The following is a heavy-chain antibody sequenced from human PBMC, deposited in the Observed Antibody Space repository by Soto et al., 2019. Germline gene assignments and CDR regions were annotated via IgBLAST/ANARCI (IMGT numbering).Heavy chain of an antibody. Sequence: QVQLQESGPGLVKPSETLSLTCTVSGASISAYYWAWIRQPPGKGLEWIGYIYHNGNTDYNPSLKSRVTISIDTSRTQFSLILTTVTAEDTAVYYFARQSEVYRSPYAVWGQGTTVTVSS. J-gene: IGHJ6*02. V-gene: IGHV4-59*08. CDR2: IYHNGNT. CDR3: ARQSEVYRSPYAV. D-gene: IGHD2-2*01. CDR1: GASISAYY.